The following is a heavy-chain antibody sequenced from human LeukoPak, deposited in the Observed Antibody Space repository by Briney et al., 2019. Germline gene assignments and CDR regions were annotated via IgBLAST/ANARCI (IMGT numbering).Heavy chain of an antibody. V-gene: IGHV1-69*13. J-gene: IGHJ5*02. D-gene: IGHD3-3*01. CDR2: IIPIFGTA. Sequence: SVKVSCKASGGTFSSYAISWVRQAPGQGLEWMGGIIPIFGTANYAQKFQGRVTITADESTSTAYMELSSLRSEDTAVYYCARGRTIFGVVNSQDLDNWFDPWGQGTLVTVSS. CDR1: GGTFSSYA. CDR3: ARGRTIFGVVNSQDLDNWFDP.